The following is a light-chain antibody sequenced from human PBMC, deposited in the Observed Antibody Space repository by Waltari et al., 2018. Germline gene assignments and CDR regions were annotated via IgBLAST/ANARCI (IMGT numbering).Light chain of an antibody. CDR3: SSYAGSNFVV. CDR1: SSDVGGYNY. Sequence: QSALAQPPSASGSPGQSVTISCTGTSSDVGGYNYVSWYQQHPGKAPELMIYEVSKRPSGGPDRFSGSKSGNTASLTVSGLQAEDEAAYYCSSYAGSNFVVFGGGTKVTVL. V-gene: IGLV2-8*01. CDR2: EVS. J-gene: IGLJ2*01.